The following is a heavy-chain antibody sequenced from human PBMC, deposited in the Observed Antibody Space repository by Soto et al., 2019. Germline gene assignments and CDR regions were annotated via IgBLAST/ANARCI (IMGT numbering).Heavy chain of an antibody. J-gene: IGHJ4*02. V-gene: IGHV1-18*01. CDR1: GYAFTTYG. CDR3: ARGRYGDY. CDR2: ISAHNGNT. D-gene: IGHD1-1*01. Sequence: QVHLVQSGAAVKKPGASVKVSCQGSGYAFTTYGITWVRQAPGQGLEWMGWISAHNGNTNYAQKLQCRLTVTRDTSTSTAYMELRSLRYDATAVYYCARGRYGDYWGQGALVTVSS.